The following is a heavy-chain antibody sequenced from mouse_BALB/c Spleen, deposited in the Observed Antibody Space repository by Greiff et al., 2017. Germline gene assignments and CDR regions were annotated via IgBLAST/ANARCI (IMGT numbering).Heavy chain of an antibody. Sequence: EVKLMESGGGLVQPGGSLRLSCATSGFTFTDYYMSWVRQPPGKALEWLGFIRNKANGYTTEYSASVKGRFTISRDNSQSILYLQMNTLRAEDSATYYCARDKTTATEGFAYWGQGTLVTVSA. J-gene: IGHJ3*01. CDR1: GFTFTDYY. D-gene: IGHD1-2*01. V-gene: IGHV7-3*02. CDR3: ARDKTTATEGFAY. CDR2: IRNKANGYTT.